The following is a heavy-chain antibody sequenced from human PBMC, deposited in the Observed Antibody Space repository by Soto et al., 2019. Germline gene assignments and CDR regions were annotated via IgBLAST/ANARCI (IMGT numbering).Heavy chain of an antibody. CDR1: GGSISSGGYC. CDR3: ARDHSVTTGYYYYGMDV. J-gene: IGHJ6*02. D-gene: IGHD4-4*01. Sequence: SETLSLTCTVSGGSISSGGYCWSWIRQHPGKGLEWIGYIYYSGSTYYNPSLKSRVTISVDTSKNQFSLKLSSVTAADTAVYYCARDHSVTTGYYYYGMDVWGQGTTVTVSS. V-gene: IGHV4-31*03. CDR2: IYYSGST.